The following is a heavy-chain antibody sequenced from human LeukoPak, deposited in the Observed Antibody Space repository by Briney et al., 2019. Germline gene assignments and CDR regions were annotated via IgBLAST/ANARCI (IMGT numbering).Heavy chain of an antibody. V-gene: IGHV3-23*01. Sequence: PGGSLRLSCAGSGFTFSSHAMTWVRQAAGKGLKWVSTISASGGTTYYADSVKGRFSVSRDNSKDTLYVQMNSLRAEDTATYFCARALSKQTTTARRGMDVWGQGTTVTVSS. J-gene: IGHJ6*02. CDR1: GFTFSSHA. CDR3: ARALSKQTTTARRGMDV. D-gene: IGHD1-26*01. CDR2: ISASGGTT.